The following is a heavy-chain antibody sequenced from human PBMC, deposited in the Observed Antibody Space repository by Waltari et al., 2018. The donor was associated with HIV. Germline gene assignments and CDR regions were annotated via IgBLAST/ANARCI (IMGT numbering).Heavy chain of an antibody. CDR3: ARTARDDSSGYNARYFQH. CDR2: IYPGDSDT. CDR1: GYSFTSYW. D-gene: IGHD3-22*01. V-gene: IGHV5-51*03. Sequence: EVQLVQSGAEVKKPGESLKISCTGSGYSFTSYWIGWVRQMPGKGLEWMGIIYPGDSDTRYRPSFQGQVTISADKSISTAYLQWSSLKASDTAMYYCARTARDDSSGYNARYFQHWGQGTLVTVSS. J-gene: IGHJ1*01.